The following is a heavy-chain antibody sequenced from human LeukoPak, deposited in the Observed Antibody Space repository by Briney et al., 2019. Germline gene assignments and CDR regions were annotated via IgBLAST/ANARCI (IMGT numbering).Heavy chain of an antibody. CDR2: ISGSGGST. CDR1: GFTFSSYA. D-gene: IGHD6-13*01. Sequence: GGSLRLSCAASGFTFSSYAMSWVRQAPGNGLEWVSAISGSGGSTYYADSVKGRFTISRDNSKNTLYLQMNSLRAEDTAVYYCAKDLSKGRIAAAGSFDYWGQGTLVTVSS. J-gene: IGHJ4*02. CDR3: AKDLSKGRIAAAGSFDY. V-gene: IGHV3-23*01.